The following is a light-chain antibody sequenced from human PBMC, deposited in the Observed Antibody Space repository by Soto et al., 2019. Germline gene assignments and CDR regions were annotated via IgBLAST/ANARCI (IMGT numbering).Light chain of an antibody. CDR2: GAS. CDR1: QSVTSNY. Sequence: EIVLTQSPGTLSLYPGESATLSCRASQSVTSNYIAWYQQKPGQAPRIIIIGASGRATGIPDRFSGSGSGTDFTLTISRLEPEDFAVYYCQQYGSSPPITFGQGTRLENK. J-gene: IGKJ5*01. V-gene: IGKV3-20*01. CDR3: QQYGSSPPIT.